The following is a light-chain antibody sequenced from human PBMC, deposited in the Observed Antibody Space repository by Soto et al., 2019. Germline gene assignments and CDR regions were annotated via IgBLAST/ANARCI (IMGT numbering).Light chain of an antibody. J-gene: IGKJ1*01. V-gene: IGKV1-5*03. CDR2: KAS. CDR1: ESIDSW. CDR3: KQYKSYRA. Sequence: DIQITQSPSTLSASVVDRVTITCRASESIDSWLAWHQQKPGRAPKVLISKASSLESGVPSRFSGSGFGTEFTLTISSLQPDDFATYYCKQYKSYRACGQGNKGDIK.